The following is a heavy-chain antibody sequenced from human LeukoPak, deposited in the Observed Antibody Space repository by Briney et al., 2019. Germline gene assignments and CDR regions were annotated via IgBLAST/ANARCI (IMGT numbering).Heavy chain of an antibody. V-gene: IGHV3-30*01. J-gene: IGHJ4*02. D-gene: IGHD2-15*01. CDR2: ISYDGSNK. Sequence: GGSLRLSCAASGFIFSSYAMHWVRQAPGKGLEWVAVISYDGSNKYYADSVKGRFTISRDNSKNTLYLQMNSLRAEDTAVYYCARDEVGYCSGGSCYSAFDYWGQGTLVTVSS. CDR1: GFIFSSYA. CDR3: ARDEVGYCSGGSCYSAFDY.